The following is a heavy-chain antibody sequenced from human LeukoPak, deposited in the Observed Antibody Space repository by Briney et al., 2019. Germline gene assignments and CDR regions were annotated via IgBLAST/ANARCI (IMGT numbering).Heavy chain of an antibody. J-gene: IGHJ4*02. CDR1: GYTLTELS. D-gene: IGHD3-22*01. CDR2: FDPEDGET. Sequence: GASVKVSCKVSGYTLTELSMHWVRQAPGKGLEWMGGFDPEDGETIYAQMFQGRVTMTEDTSTDTAYMELSSLRSEDTTVYYCATNYYDSSGCFMFDYWGQGTLVTVSS. CDR3: ATNYYDSSGCFMFDY. V-gene: IGHV1-24*01.